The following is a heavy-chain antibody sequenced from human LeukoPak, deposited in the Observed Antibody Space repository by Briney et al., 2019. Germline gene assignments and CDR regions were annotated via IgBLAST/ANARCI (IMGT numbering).Heavy chain of an antibody. D-gene: IGHD6-13*01. V-gene: IGHV1-18*01. CDR2: ISAYNGNT. J-gene: IGHJ4*02. CDR1: GYTFTSYG. Sequence: ASVKVSCKASGYTFTSYGISWVRQAPGQGLEWMGWISAYNGNTNYAQKLQGRVTMTTDTSTSTAHMELRSLRSDDAAVYYCARDIAAAGPEVDYWGQGTLVTVSS. CDR3: ARDIAAAGPEVDY.